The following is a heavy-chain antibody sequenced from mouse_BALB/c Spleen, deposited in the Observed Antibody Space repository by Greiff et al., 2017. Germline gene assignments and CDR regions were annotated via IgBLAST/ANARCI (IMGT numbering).Heavy chain of an antibody. J-gene: IGHJ1*01. V-gene: IGHV1S81*02. CDR2: INPSNGGT. CDR3: TRTPITTVVAYWYFDV. D-gene: IGHD1-1*01. CDR1: GYTFTSYY. Sequence: VKLQESGAELVKPGASVKLSCKASGYTFTSYYMYWVQQRPGQGLEWIGEINPSNGGTNFNEKFKSKATLTVDKSSSTAYMQLSSLTSEDSAVYYCTRTPITTVVAYWYFDVWGAGTTVTVSS.